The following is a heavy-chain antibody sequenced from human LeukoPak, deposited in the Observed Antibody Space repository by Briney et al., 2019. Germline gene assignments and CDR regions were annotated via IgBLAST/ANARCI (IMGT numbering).Heavy chain of an antibody. D-gene: IGHD1-26*01. CDR1: GGSMSSGSYY. CDR3: VRDIEL. Sequence: SQTLSLTCSVSGGSMSSGSYYWSWIGQPAGKGLEWIGRIYSSGSTNYNPSLQSRVTISLDTSKDQFSLKMSSVTAADTAVYYCVRDIELWGQGTLVTVSS. CDR2: IYSSGST. V-gene: IGHV4-61*02. J-gene: IGHJ4*02.